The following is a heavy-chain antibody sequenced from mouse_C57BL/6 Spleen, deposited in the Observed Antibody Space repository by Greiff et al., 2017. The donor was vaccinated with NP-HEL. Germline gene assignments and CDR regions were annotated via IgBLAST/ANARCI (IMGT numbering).Heavy chain of an antibody. Sequence: QVQLQQPGAELVRPGSSVKLSCKASGYTFTSYWMDWVKQRPGQGLEWIGNIYPSDSETHYNQKFKDKATLTVDKSSSTAYMQLSSLTSEDSAVYYCARNSYWDAMDYWGQGTSVTVSS. D-gene: IGHD2-10*01. J-gene: IGHJ4*01. CDR3: ARNSYWDAMDY. CDR1: GYTFTSYW. CDR2: IYPSDSET. V-gene: IGHV1-61*01.